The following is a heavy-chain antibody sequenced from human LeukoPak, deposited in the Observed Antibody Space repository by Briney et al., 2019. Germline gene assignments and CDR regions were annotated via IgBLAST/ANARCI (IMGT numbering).Heavy chain of an antibody. V-gene: IGHV3-20*04. CDR3: ARGISGGRLRSVYYYYMDV. D-gene: IGHD1-20*01. J-gene: IGHJ6*03. CDR2: INWNGGST. Sequence: PGGSLRLSCAASGFTFDDYGMSWVRQAPGKGLEWVSGINWNGGSTGYADSVKGRFTISRDNAKNSLYLQMNSLRAEDTALYYCARGISGGRLRSVYYYYMDVWGKGTTVTVSS. CDR1: GFTFDDYG.